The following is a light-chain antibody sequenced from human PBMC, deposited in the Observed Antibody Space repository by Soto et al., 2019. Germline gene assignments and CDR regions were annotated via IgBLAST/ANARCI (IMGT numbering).Light chain of an antibody. Sequence: EIVMTQSPGTLSLSPGETATLSCRASQSVSSNYVAWFHQKPGQAPRLLIYGASSRATGVPDRFSASGSGTDFTLTISRLEPENFGVYYCQQDGSSPFTCSPGTKVDSK. V-gene: IGKV3-20*01. CDR2: GAS. CDR3: QQDGSSPFT. CDR1: QSVSSNY. J-gene: IGKJ3*01.